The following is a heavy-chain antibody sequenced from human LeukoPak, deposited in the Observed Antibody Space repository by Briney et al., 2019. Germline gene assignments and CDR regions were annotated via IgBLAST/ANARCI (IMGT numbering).Heavy chain of an antibody. J-gene: IGHJ4*02. D-gene: IGHD6-19*01. CDR1: GGTFSSHG. CDR3: ARAGYSSGWYLEY. V-gene: IGHV1-2*04. CDR2: INPNSGGT. Sequence: ASVKVSCKASGGTFSSHGISWVRQAPGQGLEWMGRINPNSGGTNYAQKFQGWVTMTRDTSISTAYMELSRLRSDDTAVYYCARAGYSSGWYLEYWGQGTLVTVSS.